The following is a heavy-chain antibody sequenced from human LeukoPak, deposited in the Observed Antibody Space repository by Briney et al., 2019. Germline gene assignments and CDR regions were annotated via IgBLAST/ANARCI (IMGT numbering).Heavy chain of an antibody. CDR3: AQGEGGSYYLDYFDY. J-gene: IGHJ4*02. V-gene: IGHV1-69*13. D-gene: IGHD1-26*01. CDR1: GGTFSSYA. Sequence: GASVKVSCKASGGTFSSYAISWVRQAPGQGLEWMGGIIPIFGTANYAQKFQGRVTITADESTSTAYMELSSLRSEDTAVYYCAQGEGGSYYLDYFDYWGQGTLVTVSS. CDR2: IIPIFGTA.